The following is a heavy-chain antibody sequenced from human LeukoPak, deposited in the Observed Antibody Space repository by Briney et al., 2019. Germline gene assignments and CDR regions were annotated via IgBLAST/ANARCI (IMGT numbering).Heavy chain of an antibody. D-gene: IGHD3-10*01. J-gene: IGHJ6*02. CDR2: IKQDGSEK. CDR1: GFTFSSYW. V-gene: IGHV3-7*01. Sequence: GGSLRLSCAASGFTFSSYWMSWVRQAPGKGLEWVANIKQDGSEKYYVDSVKGRFTISGDNAKNSLYLEMNSLRAEDTAVYYCARGISPYYYYYGMDVWGQGTTVTVSS. CDR3: ARGISPYYYYYGMDV.